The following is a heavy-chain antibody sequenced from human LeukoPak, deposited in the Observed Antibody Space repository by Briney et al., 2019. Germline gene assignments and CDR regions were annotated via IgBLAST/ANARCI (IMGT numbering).Heavy chain of an antibody. J-gene: IGHJ4*02. D-gene: IGHD6-19*01. Sequence: QSGGSLRLSYVASGFTLRKYWMSWVRQAPGKGLERVAKINLDGSEKYSVDSVKGRFTFSRDNAKNSLYLQMNSLRAEDTAVYYCARWRRIAVAGSEPNFDYWGQGTLVTVSS. V-gene: IGHV3-7*01. CDR2: INLDGSEK. CDR1: GFTLRKYW. CDR3: ARWRRIAVAGSEPNFDY.